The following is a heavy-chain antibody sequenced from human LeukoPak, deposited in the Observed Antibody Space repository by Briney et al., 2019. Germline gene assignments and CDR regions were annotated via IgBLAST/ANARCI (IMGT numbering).Heavy chain of an antibody. J-gene: IGHJ6*02. V-gene: IGHV1-18*01. CDR2: ISAYNGNT. D-gene: IGHD5-24*01. CDR1: GYTFTSYG. Sequence: ASVKVSCKASGYTFTSYGISWVPQAPGQGLEWMGWISAYNGNTNYAQKLQGRVTMTTDTSTSTAYMELRSLRSDDTAVYYCARATLGGYKYYYYGMDVWGQGTTVTVSS. CDR3: ARATLGGYKYYYYGMDV.